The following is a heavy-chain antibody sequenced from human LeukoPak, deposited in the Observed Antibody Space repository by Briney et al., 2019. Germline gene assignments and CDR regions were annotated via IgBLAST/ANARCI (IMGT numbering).Heavy chain of an antibody. CDR3: AREMGCGYKGASFDY. J-gene: IGHJ4*02. CDR2: INPNSGGT. D-gene: IGHD5-24*01. Sequence: ASVKVSCKASGYTFTGYYMHWVRQAPGQGLEWMGWINPNSGGTNYAQKFQGRVTMTRDTSISTAYMELSRLRSDDTAVYYCAREMGCGYKGASFDYWGQGTLVTVSS. CDR1: GYTFTGYY. V-gene: IGHV1-2*02.